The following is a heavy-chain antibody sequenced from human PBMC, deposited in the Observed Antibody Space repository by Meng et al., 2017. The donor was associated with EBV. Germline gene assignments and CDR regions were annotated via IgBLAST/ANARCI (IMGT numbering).Heavy chain of an antibody. CDR1: GGPFRNYA. D-gene: IGHD3-10*01. Sequence: QVELVHSAAEGKQPGASVKGPCKTSGGPFRNYAISWARQAPGQGLEWLGGFLPTLGAPNYAQKFHGRVSITADESTSTHYMDLSSLRSEDTAVYYCASESGRGYTPDYWGQGTLVTVSS. J-gene: IGHJ4*02. CDR3: ASESGRGYTPDY. CDR2: FLPTLGAP. V-gene: IGHV1-69*01.